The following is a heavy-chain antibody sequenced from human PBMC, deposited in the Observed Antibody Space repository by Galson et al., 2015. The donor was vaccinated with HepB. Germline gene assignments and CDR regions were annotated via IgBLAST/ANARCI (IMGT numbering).Heavy chain of an antibody. J-gene: IGHJ4*02. CDR3: ARGGEYFNY. CDR1: GYTFTSHP. Sequence: SVKVSCKASGYTFTSHPMHWARQAPGQRLEWMGWINAGNGNTKYSEKFQGRVTISRDTSASTAYMELSNLRSEDTAVYCCARGGEYFNYWGQGTLVTVSS. D-gene: IGHD4-17*01. V-gene: IGHV1-3*01. CDR2: INAGNGNT.